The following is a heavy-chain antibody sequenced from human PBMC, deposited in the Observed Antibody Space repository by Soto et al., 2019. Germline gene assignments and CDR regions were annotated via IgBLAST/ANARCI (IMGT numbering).Heavy chain of an antibody. CDR1: GGSVSSGSYY. Sequence: SETLSLTCTVSGGSVSSGSYYWIWIRQPPGKGLEWIGYIYYSGSTNYNPSLKSRVTISVDTSENQFSLKVRSVTAADTAVYYCARLGRYYQAFDSWGQGTLVTVS. CDR2: IYYSGST. CDR3: ARLGRYYQAFDS. D-gene: IGHD3-22*01. V-gene: IGHV4-61*01. J-gene: IGHJ4*02.